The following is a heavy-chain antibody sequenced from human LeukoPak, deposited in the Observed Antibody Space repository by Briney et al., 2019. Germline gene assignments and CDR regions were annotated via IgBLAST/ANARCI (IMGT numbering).Heavy chain of an antibody. V-gene: IGHV3-66*01. CDR1: GYSISSGYY. CDR3: ARGGARYDDDSSGYYFDH. J-gene: IGHJ4*02. D-gene: IGHD3-22*01. Sequence: QTSETLSLTCTVSGYSISSGYYWGWIRQPPGKGLEWVSVIYSGGGTYYADSVKGRFTITRDNSKNTLYLQMNSLRAEDTAVYYCARGGARYDDDSSGYYFDHWAQGTLVTVSS. CDR2: IYSGGGT.